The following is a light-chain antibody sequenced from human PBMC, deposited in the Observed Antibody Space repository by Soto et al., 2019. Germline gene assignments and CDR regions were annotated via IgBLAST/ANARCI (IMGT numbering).Light chain of an antibody. CDR1: QSIYNY. Sequence: DIQMTQSPSSLSASVGDRVTITCRASQSIYNYLNWYQQKPGKAPQLLIFAASSLQSGVPSRFSGSEPGTDFTLTISSLNPEDFATYYCQQSYSPPRTLGQGTKVDIK. V-gene: IGKV1-39*01. CDR3: QQSYSPPRT. CDR2: AAS. J-gene: IGKJ1*01.